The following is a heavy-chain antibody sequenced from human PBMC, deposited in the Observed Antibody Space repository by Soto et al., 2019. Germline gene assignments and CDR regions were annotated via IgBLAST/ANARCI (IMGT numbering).Heavy chain of an antibody. V-gene: IGHV4-4*02. CDR1: DGSISTYDW. CDR2: MFHSGGA. Sequence: SETLSLTCVVSDGSISTYDWWTWVRQPPGKGLEWIGKMFHSGGADYSPSLKSRVTISADSSKNHFSLRLTAVTAADTAVYYCATGNFFSMFEYCGHLTPFTVSS. CDR3: ATGNFFSMFEY. J-gene: IGHJ5*01.